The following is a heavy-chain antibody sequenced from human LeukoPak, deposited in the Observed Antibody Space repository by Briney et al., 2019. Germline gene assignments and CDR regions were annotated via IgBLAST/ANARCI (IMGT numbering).Heavy chain of an antibody. CDR1: GFSLSNGAMY. CDR2: IYWDDDK. Sequence: SGPALVKPTQTLTLTCTFSGFSLSNGAMYVSWLRQPPGKALEWLANIYWDDDKYYSPSLKTRLTISKDTSKNQVVLTMTNMDPVDTAAYYCARIRGPYDSHFDYWGQGTLVTVSS. CDR3: ARIRGPYDSHFDY. D-gene: IGHD3-22*01. J-gene: IGHJ4*02. V-gene: IGHV2-70*01.